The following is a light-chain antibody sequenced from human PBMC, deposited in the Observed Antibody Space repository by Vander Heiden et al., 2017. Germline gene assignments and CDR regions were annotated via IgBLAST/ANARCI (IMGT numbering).Light chain of an antibody. CDR3: QKHSNGPYT. J-gene: IGKJ2*01. CDR2: DAS. CDR1: QGISNY. Sequence: DIVMTQSPSSLSASLGERVTLTCRASQGISNYLAWYQQKPGKAPKLLIYDASNRQSGVPARFSGSGSGTDFTLTISSLEPEDFAAYYCQKHSNGPYTFGQGTKVDIK. V-gene: IGKV1-27*01.